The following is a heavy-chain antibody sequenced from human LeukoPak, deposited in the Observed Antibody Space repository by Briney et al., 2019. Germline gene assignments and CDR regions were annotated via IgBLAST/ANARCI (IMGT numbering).Heavy chain of an antibody. Sequence: GGSLRLSCAASGFTFSNYWMSWVRQAPGKGLEWVANTRQDGSEKYYVDSVKGRFTISRDNAKNSLYLQMNSLRAEDTALYYCAKEKEYYYDSSGYPTASFDIWGQGTMVTVSS. CDR3: AKEKEYYYDSSGYPTASFDI. CDR1: GFTFSNYW. CDR2: TRQDGSEK. V-gene: IGHV3-7*03. D-gene: IGHD3-22*01. J-gene: IGHJ3*02.